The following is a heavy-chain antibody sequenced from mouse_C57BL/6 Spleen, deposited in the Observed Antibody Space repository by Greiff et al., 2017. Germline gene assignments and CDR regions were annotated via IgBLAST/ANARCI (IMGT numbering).Heavy chain of an antibody. Sequence: VQLQQSGAELARPGASVKLSCKASGYTFTSYGISWVKQRTGQGLEWIGEIYPRSGNTYYNEKFKGKATLTADKSSSTAYMELRSLTSEDSAVYFCARSGDYDVGWFAYRGQGTLVTVSA. J-gene: IGHJ3*01. CDR2: IYPRSGNT. V-gene: IGHV1-81*01. CDR1: GYTFTSYG. D-gene: IGHD2-4*01. CDR3: ARSGDYDVGWFAY.